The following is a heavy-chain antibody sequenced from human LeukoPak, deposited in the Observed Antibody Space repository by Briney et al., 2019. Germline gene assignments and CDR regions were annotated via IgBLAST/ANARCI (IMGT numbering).Heavy chain of an antibody. Sequence: GGSLRLSCAASGFTLGTYDMYWVRQAPGKGLECASSISRSGGSTYYADSVKGRFTISRDNSKNTLYLQMSSLRAEDTAVYYCAKVGAAAGSDYWGQGTLVTVSS. CDR3: AKVGAAAGSDY. CDR2: ISRSGGST. V-gene: IGHV3-23*01. D-gene: IGHD6-13*01. CDR1: GFTLGTYD. J-gene: IGHJ4*02.